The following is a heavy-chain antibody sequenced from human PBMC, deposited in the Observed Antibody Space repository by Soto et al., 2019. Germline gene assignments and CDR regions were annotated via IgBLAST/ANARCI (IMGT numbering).Heavy chain of an antibody. V-gene: IGHV2-70*04. CDR2: IGWGDDK. CDR1: GFSLSTSGMR. Sequence: SGPTLVNPTQTLTLTCTFSGFSLSTSGMRVSWIRQPPGKALEWLARIGWGDDKFYSTSLKTRLTISKDTSKNQVVLTMTNMDPVDTATYYCARMRAGYGDSYFDYWGQGTLVTVSS. J-gene: IGHJ4*02. D-gene: IGHD4-17*01. CDR3: ARMRAGYGDSYFDY.